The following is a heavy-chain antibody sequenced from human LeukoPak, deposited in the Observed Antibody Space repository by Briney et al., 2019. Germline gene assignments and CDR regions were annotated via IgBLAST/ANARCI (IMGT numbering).Heavy chain of an antibody. Sequence: GESLKISCKGSGYSFTSYWIGWVRQMPGKGLEWMGIIYPGDSDTRYSPSFQVQVTISADKSISTAYLQWSSLKASDTAMYYCARHESYYYDSSGHNDYWGQGTLVTVSS. CDR3: ARHESYYYDSSGHNDY. J-gene: IGHJ4*02. D-gene: IGHD3-22*01. V-gene: IGHV5-51*01. CDR2: IYPGDSDT. CDR1: GYSFTSYW.